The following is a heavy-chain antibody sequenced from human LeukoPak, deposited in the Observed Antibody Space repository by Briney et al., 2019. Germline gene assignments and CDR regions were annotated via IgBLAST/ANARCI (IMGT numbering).Heavy chain of an antibody. J-gene: IGHJ4*02. CDR3: AKDIAAAGTPYYFDY. CDR1: GFTFSNFA. CDR2: ISGSGGTT. V-gene: IGHV3-23*01. D-gene: IGHD6-13*01. Sequence: PGGSLRLSCAASGFTFSNFAMNWVRQAPGKGLEWVSTISGSGGTTYYADSVKGRFTISRGNSKNTLYLQMNSLRAEDTAIYYCAKDIAAAGTPYYFDYWGQGTLVTVSS.